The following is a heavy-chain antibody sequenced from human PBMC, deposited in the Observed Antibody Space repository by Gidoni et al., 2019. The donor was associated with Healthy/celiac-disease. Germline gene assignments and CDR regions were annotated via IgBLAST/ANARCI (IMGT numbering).Heavy chain of an antibody. J-gene: IGHJ3*02. CDR1: GFTFSSYS. V-gene: IGHV3-21*01. Sequence: EVQLVESGGGLVKPGGSLRLSCAASGFTFSSYSMNWVRQATGKGLEWVSSISSSSSYIYYADSVKGRFTISRDNAKNSLYLQMNSLRAEDTAVYYCARDIPASGWLLGAFDIWGQGTMVTVSS. CDR3: ARDIPASGWLLGAFDI. D-gene: IGHD6-19*01. CDR2: ISSSSSYI.